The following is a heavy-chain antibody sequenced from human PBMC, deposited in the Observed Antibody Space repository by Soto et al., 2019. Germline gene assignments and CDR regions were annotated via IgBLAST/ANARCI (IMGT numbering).Heavy chain of an antibody. CDR2: IDPSDSYT. V-gene: IGHV5-10-1*01. Sequence: GASLKSSGKRCGDRFSSYWIRWLRQMHGKGLEWMGRIDPSDSYTNYSPSFQGHVTISADKSISTAYLQWSSLKASDTAMYYCARRENAYYYYYGMDVWGQGTTVTVSS. CDR3: ARRENAYYYYYGMDV. CDR1: GDRFSSYW. J-gene: IGHJ6*02.